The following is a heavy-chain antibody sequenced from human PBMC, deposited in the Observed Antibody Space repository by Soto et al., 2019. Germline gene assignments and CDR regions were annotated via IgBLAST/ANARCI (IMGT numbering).Heavy chain of an antibody. D-gene: IGHD6-19*01. CDR1: GGTFSSYA. V-gene: IGHV1-69*01. CDR3: ASRGVYSSGWYYFDS. J-gene: IGHJ4*02. Sequence: QVQLVQSGAEVKKPGSSVKVSCKASGGTFSSYAISWVRQAPGQGLEWMGGIIPIFGTANYAQKFQGRVTITADESTSTAYMELSRLISEDTAVYYCASRGVYSSGWYYFDSWGQGTLVTVSS. CDR2: IIPIFGTA.